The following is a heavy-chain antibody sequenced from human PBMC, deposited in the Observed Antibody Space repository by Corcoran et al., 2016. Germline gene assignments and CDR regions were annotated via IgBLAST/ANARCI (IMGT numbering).Heavy chain of an antibody. CDR2: IKQDGSEK. J-gene: IGHJ3*02. D-gene: IGHD5-12*01. Sequence: EVQLVESGGGLVQPGGSLRLSCAASGFTFSSYWMSWVRQAPGKGLEWVANIKQDGSEKYYVDSVKGRFTISRDNAKNSLYLQMNSLRAEDTAVYYWARVAWLQLRAAFDIWGQGTMVTVSS. CDR1: GFTFSSYW. V-gene: IGHV3-7*01. CDR3: ARVAWLQLRAAFDI.